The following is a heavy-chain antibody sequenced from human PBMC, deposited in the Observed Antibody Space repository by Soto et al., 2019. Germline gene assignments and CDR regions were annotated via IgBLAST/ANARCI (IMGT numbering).Heavy chain of an antibody. CDR3: ARFRVVVAATPHGGDQSNFDY. CDR2: IYHSGST. CDR1: GGSISSSNW. D-gene: IGHD2-15*01. Sequence: SETLSLTCAVSGGSISSSNWWSWVRQPPGKGLEWIGEIYHSGSTNYNPSLKSRVTISVDKSKNQFSLKLSSVTAADTAVYYCARFRVVVAATPHGGDQSNFDYWGQGTLVTVSS. V-gene: IGHV4-4*02. J-gene: IGHJ4*02.